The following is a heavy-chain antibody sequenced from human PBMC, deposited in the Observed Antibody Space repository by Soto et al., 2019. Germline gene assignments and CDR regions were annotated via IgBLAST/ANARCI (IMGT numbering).Heavy chain of an antibody. V-gene: IGHV3-21*01. J-gene: IGHJ4*02. D-gene: IGHD2-2*01. Sequence: GGSLRLSCTVFGFAFNNDGINWVRQAAGRGLEWVSSISKSDYTYHADSVTGRITNSRDIAKNSVSLPMNSLRFEDTAVYYCEREDSIIIPAVSDFWGQGTLVNVSS. CDR2: ISKSDYT. CDR1: GFAFNNDG. CDR3: EREDSIIIPAVSDF.